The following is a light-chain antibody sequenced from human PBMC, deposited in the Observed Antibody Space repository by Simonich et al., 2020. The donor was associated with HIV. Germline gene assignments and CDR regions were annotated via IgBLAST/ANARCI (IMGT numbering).Light chain of an antibody. Sequence: EIVLTQSPATLSLSPGERATLSCRASQSVSRYLVRYQQKPGQAPRLLIYDASNRATGVPARSSGSGPRTDFTLTISSLEPEDFAVYYCQYSSTFGQGTEVEIK. CDR2: DAS. J-gene: IGKJ1*01. CDR3: QYSST. CDR1: QSVSRY. V-gene: IGKV3D-11*02.